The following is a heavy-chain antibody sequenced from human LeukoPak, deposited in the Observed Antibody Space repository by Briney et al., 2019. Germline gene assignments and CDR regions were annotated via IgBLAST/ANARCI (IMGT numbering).Heavy chain of an antibody. Sequence: GGSLRLSCAASGFTLSTYSMNWVRQAPGKGLEWVSYISSSSGDIYYADSVKGRFTISRDNAKNSLYLQMNSLRDEDTAVYYCARDLWFGVDYWGQGTLVTVSS. V-gene: IGHV3-48*02. CDR2: ISSSSGDI. CDR3: ARDLWFGVDY. CDR1: GFTLSTYS. J-gene: IGHJ4*02. D-gene: IGHD3-10*01.